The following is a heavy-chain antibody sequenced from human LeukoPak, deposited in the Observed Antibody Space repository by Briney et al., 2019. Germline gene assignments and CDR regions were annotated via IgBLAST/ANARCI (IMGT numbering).Heavy chain of an antibody. CDR1: GLTFGDYA. CDR2: IRSKAYGGTT. D-gene: IGHD3-3*01. CDR3: TRLRFLEWLLPDY. J-gene: IGHJ4*02. V-gene: IGHV3-49*03. Sequence: GGSLRLSCTASGLTFGDYAMSWFRQAPGKGLEWVGFIRSKAYGGTTEYAASVKGRFTISRDDSKSIAYLQMNSLKTEDTAVYYCTRLRFLEWLLPDYWGQGTLVTVSS.